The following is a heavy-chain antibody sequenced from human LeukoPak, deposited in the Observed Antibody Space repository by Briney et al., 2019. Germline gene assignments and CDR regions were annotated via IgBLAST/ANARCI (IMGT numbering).Heavy chain of an antibody. CDR2: ISWNSGSI. CDR3: ARDLVGSSWYPPHYYYYGMDV. Sequence: GRSLRLSCAASGFTFDDYAMHWVRQAPGKGLEWVSGISWNSGSIGYADSVKGRFTISRDNAKNSLYLQMNSLRAEDTAVYYCARDLVGSSWYPPHYYYYGMDVWGQGTTVTVSS. CDR1: GFTFDDYA. J-gene: IGHJ6*02. D-gene: IGHD6-13*01. V-gene: IGHV3-9*01.